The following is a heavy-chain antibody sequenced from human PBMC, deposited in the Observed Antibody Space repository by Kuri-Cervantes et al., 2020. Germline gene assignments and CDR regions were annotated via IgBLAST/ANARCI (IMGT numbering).Heavy chain of an antibody. CDR1: GFTFSSYA. V-gene: IGHV3-7*04. J-gene: IGHJ4*02. Sequence: GGSLRLSCAASGFTFSSYAMSWVRQAPGWGLEWVALIWPDGSATYYLDSVKGRFTVSRDNAKNSLYLKMNSLRAEDTAVYYCARVYYDILTGYYVELDYWGQGTLVTVSS. CDR2: IWPDGSAT. D-gene: IGHD3-9*01. CDR3: ARVYYDILTGYYVELDY.